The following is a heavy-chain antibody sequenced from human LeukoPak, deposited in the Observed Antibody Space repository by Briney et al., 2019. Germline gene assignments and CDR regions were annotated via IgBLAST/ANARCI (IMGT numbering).Heavy chain of an antibody. CDR2: IYTSGST. V-gene: IGHV4-4*09. J-gene: IGHJ6*03. CDR3: ATNEVSYYYYYMDV. CDR1: GGSISSYY. D-gene: IGHD1-1*01. Sequence: SETLSLTCTVSGGSISSYYWSWIRQPPGKGLEWIGYIYTSGSTNYNPSLKSRVTISVDTSKNQFSLKLSSVTAADTAVYYCATNEVSYYYYYMDVWGKGTTVTVSS.